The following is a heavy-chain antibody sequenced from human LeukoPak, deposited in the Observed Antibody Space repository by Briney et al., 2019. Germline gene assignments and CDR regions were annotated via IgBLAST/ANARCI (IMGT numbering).Heavy chain of an antibody. CDR3: ARDQSWSSPNYYYYMDV. V-gene: IGHV4-4*07. CDR2: IYTSGST. J-gene: IGHJ6*03. CDR1: GGSISSYY. Sequence: SETLSLTCTVSGGSISSYYWSWIRQPAGKGLEWIGRIYTSGSTNYNPSLKSRVTMSVDTSKNQFSLKLSSVTAADTAVYYCARDQSWSSPNYYYYMDVWGKGTTVTVSS. D-gene: IGHD2-15*01.